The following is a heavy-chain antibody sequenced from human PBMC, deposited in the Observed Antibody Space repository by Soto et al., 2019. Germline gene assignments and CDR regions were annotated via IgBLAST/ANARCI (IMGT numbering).Heavy chain of an antibody. J-gene: IGHJ4*02. CDR3: ARNRVVVTAIGGYFDY. CDR2: INPNSGGT. Sequence: ASVKVSCKASGYTFTGYYMHWVRQAPGQGLEWMGWINPNSGGTNYAQKFQGRVTITADESTSTAYMELSSLRSEDTAVYYCARNRVVVTAIGGYFDYWGQGTLVTVSS. CDR1: GYTFTGYY. D-gene: IGHD2-21*02. V-gene: IGHV1-2*02.